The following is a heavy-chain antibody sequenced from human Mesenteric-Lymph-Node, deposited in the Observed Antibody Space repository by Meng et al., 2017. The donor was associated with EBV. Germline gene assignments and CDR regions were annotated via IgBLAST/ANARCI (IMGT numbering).Heavy chain of an antibody. CDR1: GFTFSNSA. J-gene: IGHJ4*02. CDR3: AKLLKY. Sequence: RVEESGGGVVQPGRSLRISCAASGFTFSNSAMSWVRQAPGKGLEWVSVISGIAGNTYYADSVKGRFTISRDLSNNTLYLQMNSLRAEDTAIYYCAKLLKYWGQGTLVTVSS. V-gene: IGHV3-23*04. CDR2: ISGIAGNT.